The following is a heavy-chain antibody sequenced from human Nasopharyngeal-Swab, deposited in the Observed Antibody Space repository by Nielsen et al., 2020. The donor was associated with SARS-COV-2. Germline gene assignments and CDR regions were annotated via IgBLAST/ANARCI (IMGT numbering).Heavy chain of an antibody. J-gene: IGHJ4*02. Sequence: GGSLRLSCAAFGFTLSDYAMHWVRQAPGKGLEWVALFSYDGSKRYFAASMKGRFSISRDNTKNMLYLQMDSLRADDTAVYYCAKDHFYDSGSYDRLYFDFWGQGTLVTVSS. D-gene: IGHD3-10*01. CDR1: GFTLSDYA. V-gene: IGHV3-30*18. CDR3: AKDHFYDSGSYDRLYFDF. CDR2: FSYDGSKR.